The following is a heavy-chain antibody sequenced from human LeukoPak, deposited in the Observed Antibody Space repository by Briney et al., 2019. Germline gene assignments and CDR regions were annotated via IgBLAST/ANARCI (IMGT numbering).Heavy chain of an antibody. Sequence: GGSLRLSCAASGFTFSSYSMNWVRQAPGKGLEWVSSISSSSSYIYYADSVKGRFTISRDNAKNSLYLQMNSLRAEDTAVYYCARDQGYDILTGYYYYYYMDVWGKGTTVTISS. CDR1: GFTFSSYS. V-gene: IGHV3-21*01. CDR3: ARDQGYDILTGYYYYYYMDV. J-gene: IGHJ6*03. CDR2: ISSSSSYI. D-gene: IGHD3-9*01.